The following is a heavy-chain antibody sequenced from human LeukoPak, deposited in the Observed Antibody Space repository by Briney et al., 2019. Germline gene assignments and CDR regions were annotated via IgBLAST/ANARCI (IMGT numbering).Heavy chain of an antibody. J-gene: IGHJ6*03. V-gene: IGHV1-24*01. Sequence: ASVKVSCKVSGYTLTELSMHWVRQAPGKGLEWMGGFDPEDGETIYAQKFQGRVTMTEDTSTDTAYMELSSLRSEDTAVYYCATGYGSGSPSPPRYYHYYMDVWGKGTTVTVSS. CDR2: FDPEDGET. CDR3: ATGYGSGSPSPPRYYHYYMDV. D-gene: IGHD3-10*01. CDR1: GYTLTELS.